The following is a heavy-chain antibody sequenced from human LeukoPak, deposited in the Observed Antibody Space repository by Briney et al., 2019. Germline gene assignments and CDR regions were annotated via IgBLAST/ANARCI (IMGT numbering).Heavy chain of an antibody. V-gene: IGHV3-49*05. CDR3: TRDVVRGVIESDWFDP. Sequence: NPGGSLRLSCTASGFTFGDYAMSWFRQAPGKGLEWVGFIRSKAYGGTTEYAASVKGRFTISRDDSKSIAYLQMNSLKTEDTAVYYCTRDVVRGVIESDWFDPWGQGTLVTVSS. CDR2: IRSKAYGGTT. J-gene: IGHJ5*02. D-gene: IGHD3-10*01. CDR1: GFTFGDYA.